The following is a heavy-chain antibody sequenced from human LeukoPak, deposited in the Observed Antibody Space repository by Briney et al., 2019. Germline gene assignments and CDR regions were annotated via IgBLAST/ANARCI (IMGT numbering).Heavy chain of an antibody. D-gene: IGHD3-3*01. CDR2: IYTSGST. V-gene: IGHV4-61*02. J-gene: IGHJ5*02. CDR1: GGSISSSSYY. CDR3: ARGSGSHFKNWFDP. Sequence: PSETLSLTCTVSGGSISSSSYYWSWIRQPAGKGLEWIGRIYTSGSTNYNPSLKSRVTMSVDTSKNQFSLKLSSVTAADTAVYYCARGSGSHFKNWFDPWGQGTLVTVSS.